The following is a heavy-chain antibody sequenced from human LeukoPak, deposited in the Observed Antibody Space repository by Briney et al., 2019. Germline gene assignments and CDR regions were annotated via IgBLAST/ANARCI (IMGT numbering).Heavy chain of an antibody. J-gene: IGHJ6*02. CDR3: ARSYYGSGSYYYYYYGMDV. CDR1: GFTFSSYA. Sequence: GGSLRLSCAASGFTFSSYAMSWVRQAPGKGLEWVSAISGSGGSTYYADSVKGRFTISRDNSKNTLYLQMNSLRAEDTAVYYCARSYYGSGSYYYYYYGMDVWGQGTTVTVSS. V-gene: IGHV3-23*01. CDR2: ISGSGGST. D-gene: IGHD3-10*01.